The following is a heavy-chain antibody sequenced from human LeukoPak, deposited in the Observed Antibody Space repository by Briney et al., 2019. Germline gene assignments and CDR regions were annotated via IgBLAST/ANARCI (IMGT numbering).Heavy chain of an antibody. V-gene: IGHV4-59*01. Sequence: SETLSLTCTVSGGSLSGDYWSWIRQPPGKGLEWIGYIYYSGSTNYNPSLKSRVTISVDTSKNQFSLRLSSVTAADTAMYYCARGGGYNFVYWGQGTLVTVSS. D-gene: IGHD5-24*01. CDR1: GGSLSGDY. J-gene: IGHJ4*02. CDR2: IYYSGST. CDR3: ARGGGYNFVY.